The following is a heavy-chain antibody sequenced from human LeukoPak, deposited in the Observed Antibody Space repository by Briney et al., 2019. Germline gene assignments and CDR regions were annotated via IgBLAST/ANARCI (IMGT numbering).Heavy chain of an antibody. J-gene: IGHJ5*02. CDR1: GGSISSSSYY. CDR2: IYYSGST. CDR3: ARRLLWFGGAGWFDP. V-gene: IGHV4-39*07. Sequence: SETLSLTCTVSGGSISSSSYYWGWIRQPPGKGLEWIGSIYYSGSTYYNPSLKSRVTISVDTSKNQFSLKLSSVTAADTAVYYCARRLLWFGGAGWFDPWGPGTLVTVSS. D-gene: IGHD3-10*01.